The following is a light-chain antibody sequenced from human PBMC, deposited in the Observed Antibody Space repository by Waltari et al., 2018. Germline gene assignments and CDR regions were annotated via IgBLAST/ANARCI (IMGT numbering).Light chain of an antibody. CDR1: SSNIGAHYD. CDR2: GNS. Sequence: QSVLTQPPSVSGAPGQRVTISCTGSSSNIGAHYDVQWYQQLPGTAPKLLIYGNSNRPSGVPHRFSGSQSGTSASLAITGLLAEDEADYYCQSYDNSLIGSKVLFGGGTKLTVL. V-gene: IGLV1-40*01. CDR3: QSYDNSLIGSKVL. J-gene: IGLJ2*01.